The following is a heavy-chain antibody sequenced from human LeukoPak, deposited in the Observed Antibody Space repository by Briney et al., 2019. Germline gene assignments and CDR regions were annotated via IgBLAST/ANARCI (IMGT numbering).Heavy chain of an antibody. CDR1: GVSISSYY. Sequence: SETLSLTCTVSGVSISSYYWSWIRQPPGKGLEWIGYIYYSGSTNYNPSLKSRVTISVDTSKNQFSLKLSSVTAADTAVYYCARGYFDYWGQGTLVTVSS. CDR2: IYYSGST. J-gene: IGHJ4*02. V-gene: IGHV4-59*01. CDR3: ARGYFDY.